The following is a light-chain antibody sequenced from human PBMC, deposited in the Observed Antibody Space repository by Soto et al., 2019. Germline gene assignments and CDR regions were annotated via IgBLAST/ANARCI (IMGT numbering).Light chain of an antibody. V-gene: IGKV1-33*01. Sequence: DIQMTQSPSSLSASVGDRVTITCQASQDISNYLNWYQQQPGKAPKLLIYDASNLETGVPSRFSGSGSGTDFTFTISSLQPGDIATYYCQQYDNLPLTFGGGTKVEIK. CDR1: QDISNY. CDR3: QQYDNLPLT. J-gene: IGKJ4*01. CDR2: DAS.